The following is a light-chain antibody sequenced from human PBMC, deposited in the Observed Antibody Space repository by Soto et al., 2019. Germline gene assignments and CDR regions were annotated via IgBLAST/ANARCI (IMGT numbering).Light chain of an antibody. CDR2: GAS. V-gene: IGKV3-15*01. CDR3: QQYNNWTWT. CDR1: QSVSSN. J-gene: IGKJ1*01. Sequence: EIVMMQSPATLSVSPGERATLSCRASQSVSSNLAWYQQKPGQAPRLLIYGASTRATGIPARFSGSGSGKEFTLTISSLQSEDFAVYYCQQYNNWTWTFGQGTKVEI.